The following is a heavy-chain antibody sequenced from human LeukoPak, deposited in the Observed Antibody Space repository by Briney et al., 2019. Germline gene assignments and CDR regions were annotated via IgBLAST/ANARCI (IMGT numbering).Heavy chain of an antibody. D-gene: IGHD2-2*02. CDR2: IIPIFGTA. Sequence: SVKVSCKASGGTFSSYAISWVRRAPGQGLEWMGGIIPIFGTANYAQKFQGRVTITADESTSTAYMELSSLRSEDTAVYYCARGGVVPAAIPWFDPWGQGTLVTVSS. V-gene: IGHV1-69*13. CDR3: ARGGVVPAAIPWFDP. CDR1: GGTFSSYA. J-gene: IGHJ5*02.